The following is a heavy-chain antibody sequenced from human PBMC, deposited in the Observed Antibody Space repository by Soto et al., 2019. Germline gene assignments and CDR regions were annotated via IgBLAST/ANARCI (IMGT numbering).Heavy chain of an antibody. CDR1: CGSFSGYY. J-gene: IGHJ4*02. D-gene: IGHD6-13*01. Sequence: SETLSLTCAVYCGSFSGYYWSWIRQPPGKGLEWIGEINHSGSTNYNPSLKSRVTISVDTSKNQFSLKLSSVAAADTAIYFCATTRGIAVGGSFDYWGQGTLVTVSS. CDR3: ATTRGIAVGGSFDY. CDR2: INHSGST. V-gene: IGHV4-34*01.